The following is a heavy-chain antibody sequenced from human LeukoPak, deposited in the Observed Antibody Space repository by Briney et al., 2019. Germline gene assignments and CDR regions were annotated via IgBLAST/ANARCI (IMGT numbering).Heavy chain of an antibody. CDR2: ISYDGSNK. CDR3: ARHYGDNTPRDFDL. J-gene: IGHJ2*01. Sequence: PGGSLRLSCAASGFTFSSYAMHWVRQAPGKGLEWVAVISYDGSNKYYADSVKGRFTISRDNSKNTLYLQMNSLRVEDTAVYYCARHYGDNTPRDFDLWGRGTLVTVSS. CDR1: GFTFSSYA. D-gene: IGHD4-17*01. V-gene: IGHV3-30-3*01.